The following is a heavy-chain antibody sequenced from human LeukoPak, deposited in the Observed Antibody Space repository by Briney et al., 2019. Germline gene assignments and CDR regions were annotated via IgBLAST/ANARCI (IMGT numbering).Heavy chain of an antibody. Sequence: GGSLRLSCAASGFTFSSYAMSWVRQAPGKGLEWVANIKQDGSEKYYVDSVKGRFTISRDNAKNSLYLQMNSLRAEDTAVYYCARDSAPPTCDYGDYLPFRSGMDVWGQGTTVTVSS. CDR1: GFTFSSYA. D-gene: IGHD4-17*01. CDR3: ARDSAPPTCDYGDYLPFRSGMDV. V-gene: IGHV3-7*01. J-gene: IGHJ6*02. CDR2: IKQDGSEK.